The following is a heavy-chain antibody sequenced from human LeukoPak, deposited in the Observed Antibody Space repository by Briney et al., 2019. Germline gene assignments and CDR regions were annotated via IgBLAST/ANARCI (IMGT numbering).Heavy chain of an antibody. Sequence: GESLKISCKGSGYSFANYWIGWVRQMPGKGLEWMGIIYLGDFDIRYSPSFQGQVTISADKSISTVYLQWSSLKASDTAMYYCARNSGTENNFDYWGQGTLVTVSS. CDR3: ARNSGTENNFDY. CDR2: IYLGDFDI. V-gene: IGHV5-51*01. D-gene: IGHD1-26*01. CDR1: GYSFANYW. J-gene: IGHJ4*02.